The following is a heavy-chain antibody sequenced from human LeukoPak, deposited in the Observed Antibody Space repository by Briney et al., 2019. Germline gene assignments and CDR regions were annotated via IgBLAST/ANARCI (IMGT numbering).Heavy chain of an antibody. CDR3: AKDVFGDYGGLDY. CDR2: IRGSDGST. V-gene: IGHV3-23*01. D-gene: IGHD4-23*01. CDR1: GFTFSTYA. J-gene: IGHJ4*02. Sequence: GGSLRLSCAASGFTFSTYALSWVRQAPGKGLEWVSSIRGSDGSTYYADSVKGRFAISRDNSKNTLYLQMNSLRAEDTAIYYCAKDVFGDYGGLDYWGQGTLVTVSS.